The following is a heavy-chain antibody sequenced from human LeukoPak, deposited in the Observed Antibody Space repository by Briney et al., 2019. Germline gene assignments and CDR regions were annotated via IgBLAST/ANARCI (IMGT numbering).Heavy chain of an antibody. J-gene: IGHJ3*01. Sequence: ASVKVSCKASGYTFGAHYIHWLRQAPGQGHEYMGWINPTAGDTRFAEKSKGRVTLTRDTSTNTVYMELTGLTLADTAVYYCARGMFSSSESFDVWGQGAMVVVSS. V-gene: IGHV1-2*02. CDR3: ARGMFSSSESFDV. CDR1: GYTFGAHY. D-gene: IGHD1-14*01. CDR2: INPTAGDT.